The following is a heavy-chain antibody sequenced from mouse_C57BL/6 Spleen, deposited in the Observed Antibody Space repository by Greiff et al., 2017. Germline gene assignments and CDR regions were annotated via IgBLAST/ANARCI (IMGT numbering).Heavy chain of an antibody. CDR2: IYPGNSDT. CDR3: TRDDGYYWYFDV. Sequence: EVQLQQSGTVLARPGASVKMSCKTSGYTFTSYWMHWVKQRPGKGLEWIGAIYPGNSDTSYNQKFKGKAKLTAVTSASTAYMELSSLTNEDSAVYYCTRDDGYYWYFDVWGTGTTVTVSS. J-gene: IGHJ1*03. CDR1: GYTFTSYW. V-gene: IGHV1-5*01. D-gene: IGHD2-3*01.